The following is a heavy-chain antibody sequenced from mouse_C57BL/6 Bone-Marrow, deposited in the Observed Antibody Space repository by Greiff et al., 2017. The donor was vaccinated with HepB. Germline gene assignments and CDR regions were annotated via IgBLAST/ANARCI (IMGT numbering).Heavy chain of an antibody. CDR3: AVYDYSYAMDY. CDR1: GYTFTSYW. Sequence: QVQLQQPGAELVMPGASVKLSCKASGYTFTSYWMHWVKQRPGQGLEWIGEIDPSDSYTNYNQKFKGKSTLTVDKSSSTAYMQLSSLTSEDSAVYYCAVYDYSYAMDYWGQGTSVTVSS. CDR2: IDPSDSYT. J-gene: IGHJ4*01. V-gene: IGHV1-69*01. D-gene: IGHD2-4*01.